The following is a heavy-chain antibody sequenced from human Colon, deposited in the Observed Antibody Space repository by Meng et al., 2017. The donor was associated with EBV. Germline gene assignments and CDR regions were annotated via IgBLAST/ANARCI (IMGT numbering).Heavy chain of an antibody. V-gene: IGHV4-30-4*01. CDR3: ARDQIGGDGWFDP. CDR2: IFYTGRT. CDR1: GGSIPSGGYY. J-gene: IGHJ5*02. D-gene: IGHD3-10*01. Sequence: QVELQESGPGLVKPSQTLSLTGAVSGGSIPSGGYYWIWIRQPPGKGLEWIGYIFYTGRTYYNPSLKSRVTISLDTSKNQFSLKLSSVTAADTAVYYCARDQIGGDGWFDPWGRGTLVTVSS.